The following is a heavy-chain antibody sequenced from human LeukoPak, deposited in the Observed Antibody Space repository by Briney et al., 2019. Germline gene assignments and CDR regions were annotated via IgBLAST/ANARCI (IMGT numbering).Heavy chain of an antibody. D-gene: IGHD5/OR15-5a*01. Sequence: PGGSLRLSCAASGFTFNNYAMSWVRQAPGKGLEWVSGISWNSGSIGYADSVKGRFTISRDNAKNSLYLQMNSLRAEDMALYYCAKDISSKSAALDAFDIWGQGTMVTVSS. CDR2: ISWNSGSI. J-gene: IGHJ3*02. V-gene: IGHV3-9*03. CDR3: AKDISSKSAALDAFDI. CDR1: GFTFNNYA.